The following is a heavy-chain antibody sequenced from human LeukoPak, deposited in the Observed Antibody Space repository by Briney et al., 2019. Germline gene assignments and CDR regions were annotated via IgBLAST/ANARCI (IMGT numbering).Heavy chain of an antibody. CDR3: TRGGTTLDY. CDR1: GFTFSSYA. CDR2: ISYDGSKK. D-gene: IGHD1-7*01. Sequence: PGGSLRLSCAASGFTFSSYAMYWVRQAPGQGLEWVALISYDGSKKYYADSVKGRFTISRDNSKNTLYLQMNSLRAEDTAVYYCTRGGTTLDYWGQGTLVTISS. J-gene: IGHJ4*02. V-gene: IGHV3-30-3*01.